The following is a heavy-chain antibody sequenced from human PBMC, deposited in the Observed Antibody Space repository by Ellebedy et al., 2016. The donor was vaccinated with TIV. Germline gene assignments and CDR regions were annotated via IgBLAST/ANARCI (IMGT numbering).Heavy chain of an antibody. CDR1: GGSFSGYY. V-gene: IGHV4-34*01. Sequence: SETLSLXXAVYGGSFSGYYWSWIRQPPGKGLEWIGEINHSGSTNYNPSLKSRVTISVDTSKNQFSLKLSSVTAADTAVYYCARGLPPYYYGPSSYFDYWGQGTLVTVSS. J-gene: IGHJ4*02. CDR3: ARGLPPYYYGPSSYFDY. CDR2: INHSGST. D-gene: IGHD3-10*01.